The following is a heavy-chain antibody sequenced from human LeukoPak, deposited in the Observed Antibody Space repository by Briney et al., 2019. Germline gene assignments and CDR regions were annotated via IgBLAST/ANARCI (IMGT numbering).Heavy chain of an antibody. Sequence: GGSLRLSCAASGFTVSSNYMSWVRQAPGKGLGWVSVIYSGGNTYYADSVKGRFTISRDNSKNTPYLQMNSLRAEDTAVYYCARDRPGGSYLDFDYWGQGTLVTVSS. J-gene: IGHJ4*02. V-gene: IGHV3-53*01. D-gene: IGHD1-26*01. CDR1: GFTVSSNY. CDR2: IYSGGNT. CDR3: ARDRPGGSYLDFDY.